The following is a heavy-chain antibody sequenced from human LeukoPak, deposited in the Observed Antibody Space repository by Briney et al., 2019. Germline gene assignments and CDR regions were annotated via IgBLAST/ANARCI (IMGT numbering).Heavy chain of an antibody. CDR3: ARVPTTVTPNNWFDP. Sequence: SETLSLTCTVSGGSISSYYWSWIRQPPGKGLEWIGYIYYSGSTNYNPSLKSRVTISVDTSKNQFSLKLSSVTAADTAVYYCARVPTTVTPNNWFDPWGQGTLVTVSS. V-gene: IGHV4-59*01. CDR1: GGSISSYY. CDR2: IYYSGST. D-gene: IGHD4-17*01. J-gene: IGHJ5*02.